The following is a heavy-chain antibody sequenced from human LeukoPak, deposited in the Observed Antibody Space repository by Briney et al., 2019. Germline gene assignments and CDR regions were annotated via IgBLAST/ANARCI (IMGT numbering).Heavy chain of an antibody. V-gene: IGHV3-21*01. D-gene: IGHD1-26*01. CDR3: ASGSPAGDY. CDR1: RFSFSGYM. CDR2: ISSSRTYV. Sequence: GGSLRLSCAASRFSFSGYMMNWVRQAPGKGLEWVSCISSSRTYVYYADSVKGRFTISRDNAKNSQYLEITRLRAADTAVYYCASGSPAGDYWGQGTLVTVSS. J-gene: IGHJ4*02.